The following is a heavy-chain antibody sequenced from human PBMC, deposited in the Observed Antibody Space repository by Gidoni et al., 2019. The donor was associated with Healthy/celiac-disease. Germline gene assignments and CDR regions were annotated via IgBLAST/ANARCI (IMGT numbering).Heavy chain of an antibody. J-gene: IGHJ6*02. CDR1: GFTFSSYG. CDR3: AKGYCSGGSCYSGYYYYGLDV. V-gene: IGHV3-30*18. CDR2: ISDDGSNK. Sequence: QVQLVESGGGVVQPGRSLRLSCAASGFTFSSYGLHWVRQAPGKGLEGVAVISDDGSNKYYADSVKGRFTISRDNSKNTLYLQMNSLRDTAVYYCAKGYCSGGSCYSGYYYYGLDVWGQGTTVTVSS. D-gene: IGHD2-15*01.